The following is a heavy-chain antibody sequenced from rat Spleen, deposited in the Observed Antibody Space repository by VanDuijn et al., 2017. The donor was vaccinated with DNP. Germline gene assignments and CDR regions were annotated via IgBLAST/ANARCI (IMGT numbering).Heavy chain of an antibody. CDR3: ARSHYSNYNYYIMDA. V-gene: IGHV2-41*01. Sequence: QVQLKESGPGLVQPSQTLSLTCTVAGFSLTSYNVHWVRQPPGKGLEWMGGIWGDGTTDYNSPLKSRLSISRDTSKSQVFLKMSSLKTEDTATYYCARSHYSNYNYYIMDAWGQGASVTVSS. CDR2: IWGDGTT. D-gene: IGHD1-2*01. J-gene: IGHJ4*01. CDR1: GFSLTSYN.